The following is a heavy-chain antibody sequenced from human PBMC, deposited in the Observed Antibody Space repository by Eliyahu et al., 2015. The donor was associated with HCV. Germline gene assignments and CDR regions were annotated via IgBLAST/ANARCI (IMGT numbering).Heavy chain of an antibody. Sequence: EVQLVESGGGLIQPGGSLRLSCAASGFSVSRNYMXWGRPAPGKGLGGGSVMYSGDGIYYADSVKGRFTISRDNSKNTLYLQMNSLRVEDTAVYHCARGFSSAWYYFDHWGQGTLVTVSS. CDR1: GFSVSRNY. CDR3: ARGFSSAWYYFDH. CDR2: MYSGDGI. V-gene: IGHV3-53*01. J-gene: IGHJ4*02. D-gene: IGHD6-19*01.